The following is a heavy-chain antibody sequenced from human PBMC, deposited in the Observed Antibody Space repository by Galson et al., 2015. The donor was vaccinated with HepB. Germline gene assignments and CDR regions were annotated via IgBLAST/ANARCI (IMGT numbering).Heavy chain of an antibody. V-gene: IGHV3-33*01. CDR2: IRYDGRNK. Sequence: SLRLSCAASGFTFSRYGMQWVRQAPGKGLEWVADIRYDGRNKYYADSVRGRFTISRDNSKKTLYLQMDSLRDEDTAVYYCTGDRFETNPMDVAPGTIVKWGQGTLVTVSS. CDR1: GFTFSRYG. D-gene: IGHD1-1*01. J-gene: IGHJ4*02. CDR3: TGDRFETNPMDVAPGTIVK.